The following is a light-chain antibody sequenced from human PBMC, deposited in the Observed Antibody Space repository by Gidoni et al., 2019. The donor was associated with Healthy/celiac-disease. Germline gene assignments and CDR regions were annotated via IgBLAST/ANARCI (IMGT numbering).Light chain of an antibody. CDR3: CSYAGSYTVV. Sequence: QSALTQPRSVSGSPGQPVTISCTGPSSDVGGYNYVSWYQQHPGKAPVLMIYDVSKRPSGVPDRFSGSKSGNTASLTISGLQAEDEADYYCCSYAGSYTVVFGGGTKLTVL. V-gene: IGLV2-11*01. CDR1: SSDVGGYNY. CDR2: DVS. J-gene: IGLJ2*01.